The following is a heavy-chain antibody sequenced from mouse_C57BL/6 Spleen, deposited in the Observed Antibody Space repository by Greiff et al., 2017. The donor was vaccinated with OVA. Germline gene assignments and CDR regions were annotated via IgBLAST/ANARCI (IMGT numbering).Heavy chain of an antibody. D-gene: IGHD2-5*01. CDR1: GYAFSSSW. Sequence: QVQLQQSVPELVKPGASVKISCKASGYAFSSSWMNWVKQRPGKGLEWIGRIYPGDGDTNYNGKFKGKATLTADKSSSTAYMQLSSLTSEDSAVYFCARSTYSSYPYYYAMDYWGQGTSVTVSS. V-gene: IGHV1-82*01. J-gene: IGHJ4*01. CDR2: IYPGDGDT. CDR3: ARSTYSSYPYYYAMDY.